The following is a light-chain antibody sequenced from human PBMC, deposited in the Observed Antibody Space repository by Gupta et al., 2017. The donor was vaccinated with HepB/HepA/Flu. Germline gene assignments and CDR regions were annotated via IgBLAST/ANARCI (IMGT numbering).Light chain of an antibody. J-gene: IGKJ1*01. V-gene: IGKV1-39*01. Sequence: DIQMTQSPSSLSASVGDRVTIACRASQSISNFVNWYQQKPGKAPNLLIYAAYSLQSGVPSRFSGSGSGTDFTLTISNLQPEDFATYYCQQSYGTPRTFGQGTRVEIK. CDR2: AAY. CDR3: QQSYGTPRT. CDR1: QSISNF.